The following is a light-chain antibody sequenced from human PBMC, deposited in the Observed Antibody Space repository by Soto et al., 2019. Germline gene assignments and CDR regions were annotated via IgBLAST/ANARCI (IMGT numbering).Light chain of an antibody. CDR3: QQYNNWPPFT. CDR1: QSVSSN. J-gene: IGKJ3*01. V-gene: IGKV3-15*01. CDR2: GAS. Sequence: ELVMTQSPATLSVSPGERATLSCRASQSVSSNLAWYQQQPGQAPRLLIYGASTRATGIPARFSGSGSGTEFTLTISSLQSEDFAVYYCQQYNNWPPFTFGPGTKADIK.